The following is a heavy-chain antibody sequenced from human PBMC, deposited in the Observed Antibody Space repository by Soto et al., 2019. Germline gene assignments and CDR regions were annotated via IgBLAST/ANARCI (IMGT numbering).Heavy chain of an antibody. CDR3: ARDQPGYSYGYGLGY. CDR1: GFTFSSYW. Sequence: PGGSLRLSCEASGFTFSSYWMHWVRRAPGKGLVWVSRINSDGTSTSYADSVKGRFTISRDNAKNSLYLQMNSLRAEDTAVYYCARDQPGYSYGYGLGYWGQGTLVTVSS. CDR2: INSDGTST. J-gene: IGHJ4*02. D-gene: IGHD5-18*01. V-gene: IGHV3-74*01.